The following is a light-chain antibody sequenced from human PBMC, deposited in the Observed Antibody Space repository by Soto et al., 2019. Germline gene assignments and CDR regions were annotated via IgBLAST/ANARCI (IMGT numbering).Light chain of an antibody. Sequence: DIQMTQSPSSLSASVGDRVTITCQASQDISNYLNWYQQKPGKAPKLLIYDASNLETGVPSRFSGSGSGTDFTFTISSLQPEDIATYYCQQYDNSGYTFGQGTKLEIK. J-gene: IGKJ2*01. CDR1: QDISNY. CDR2: DAS. CDR3: QQYDNSGYT. V-gene: IGKV1-33*01.